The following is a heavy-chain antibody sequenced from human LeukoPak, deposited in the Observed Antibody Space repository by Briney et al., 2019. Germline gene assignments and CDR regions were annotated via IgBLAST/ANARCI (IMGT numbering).Heavy chain of an antibody. CDR1: GFTFDDYA. V-gene: IGHV3-9*01. Sequence: PGGSLRLSCAASGFTFDDYAMHWVRQAPGKGLEWVSGISWNSGSIGYADSVKGRFTISRDNAKNSLYLQMNSLRAEDTALYYCAKAVDWLSSLGWFDPWGQGTPVTVSS. D-gene: IGHD3-9*01. CDR3: AKAVDWLSSLGWFDP. CDR2: ISWNSGSI. J-gene: IGHJ5*02.